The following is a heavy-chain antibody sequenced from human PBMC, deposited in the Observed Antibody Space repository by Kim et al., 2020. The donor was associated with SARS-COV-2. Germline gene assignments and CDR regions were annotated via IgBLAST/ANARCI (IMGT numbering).Heavy chain of an antibody. Sequence: SETLSLTCTVSGGSISSYYWSWIRQPPGKGLEWIGYIYYSGSTNYNPSLKSRVTISVDTSKNQFSLKLSSVTAADTAVYYCAGSRVGATADYYYYYGMDV. D-gene: IGHD1-26*01. CDR3: AGSRVGATADYYYYYGMDV. V-gene: IGHV4-59*08. CDR1: GGSISSYY. CDR2: IYYSGST. J-gene: IGHJ6*01.